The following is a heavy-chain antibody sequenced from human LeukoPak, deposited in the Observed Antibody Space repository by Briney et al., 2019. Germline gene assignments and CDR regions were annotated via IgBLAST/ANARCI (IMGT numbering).Heavy chain of an antibody. CDR1: GFTFSDYY. J-gene: IGHJ4*02. V-gene: IGHV3-11*01. CDR3: ARVRQYYDFWSGYPNYFDY. CDR2: ISSSGRTI. D-gene: IGHD3-3*01. Sequence: SGGSLRLSCAASGFTFSDYYMSWIRQAPGKGLEWVSYISSSGRTIYYADSVKGRFTISRDNAKNSLYLQMNSLRAEDTAVYYCARVRQYYDFWSGYPNYFDYWGQGTLVTVSS.